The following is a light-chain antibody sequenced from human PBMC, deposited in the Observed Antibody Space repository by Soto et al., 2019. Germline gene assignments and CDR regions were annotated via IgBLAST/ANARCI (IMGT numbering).Light chain of an antibody. J-gene: IGKJ4*01. V-gene: IGKV1D-12*01. CDR3: QRANSFPLT. Sequence: DIQMTQSPSSVSASVGDRVTSTWRASQGISSWLAGYQQKPGKAPKLLIYAASSLQSGVPSRFSGIGSGADFILPISRLQPEDFATYYCQRANSFPLTFGGGTKVEIK. CDR2: AAS. CDR1: QGISSW.